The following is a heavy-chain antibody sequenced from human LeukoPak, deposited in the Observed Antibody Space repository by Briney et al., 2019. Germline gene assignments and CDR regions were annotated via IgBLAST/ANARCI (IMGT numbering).Heavy chain of an antibody. V-gene: IGHV3-30*02. CDR2: IHFDGSKK. D-gene: IGHD1-14*01. Sequence: PGGSLRLSCAASGFTVDNYRMHWVRQAPGKGLEWVALIHFDGSKKYSADSVKGRFTISRDNSKNTLYLQMNSLRTEDTAVYYCAKDDNGPQDYWGQGILVTVSS. CDR1: GFTVDNYR. J-gene: IGHJ4*02. CDR3: AKDDNGPQDY.